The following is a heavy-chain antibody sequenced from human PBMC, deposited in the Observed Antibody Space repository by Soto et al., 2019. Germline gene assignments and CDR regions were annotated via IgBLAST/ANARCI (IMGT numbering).Heavy chain of an antibody. V-gene: IGHV1-69*13. J-gene: IGHJ3*02. Sequence: SVKVSCKASGGTFSSYAISWVRQAPGQGLEWMGGIIPIFGTANYAQKFQGRVTITADESTSTAYMELSSLRSEDTAVYYCAGEDDSSGYKGDAFDIWGQGTMVTVSS. CDR1: GGTFSSYA. CDR2: IIPIFGTA. CDR3: AGEDDSSGYKGDAFDI. D-gene: IGHD3-22*01.